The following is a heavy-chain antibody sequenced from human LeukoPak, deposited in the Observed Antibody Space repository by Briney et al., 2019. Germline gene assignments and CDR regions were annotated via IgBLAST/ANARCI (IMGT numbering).Heavy chain of an antibody. CDR1: GLTFSSYA. J-gene: IGHJ4*02. D-gene: IGHD2-15*01. CDR2: ISGAGDNA. CDR3: AKDFRGSGYFFDY. V-gene: IGHV3-23*01. Sequence: GGSLRLSCAASGLTFSSYAVSWVRQAPGKGLEWVSAISGAGDNAFYADSVKGRFTISRDNSKNTLYLQMNSLGAEDTAVYYCAKDFRGSGYFFDYWGQGTLVTVSS.